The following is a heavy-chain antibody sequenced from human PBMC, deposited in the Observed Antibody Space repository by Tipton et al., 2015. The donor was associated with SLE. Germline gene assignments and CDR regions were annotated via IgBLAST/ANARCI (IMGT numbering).Heavy chain of an antibody. CDR2: IYYSGST. V-gene: IGHV4-31*03. CDR1: GGSISSGGYY. J-gene: IGHJ5*02. D-gene: IGHD3-10*01. Sequence: TLSLTCTVSGGSISSGGYYWSWIRQHPGKGLEWIGYIYYSGSTYYNPSLKSRVTITVDTSKNQFSLKLSSVTAADTAVYYCAGITMVQGVTPWGQGTLVTVSS. CDR3: AGITMVQGVTP.